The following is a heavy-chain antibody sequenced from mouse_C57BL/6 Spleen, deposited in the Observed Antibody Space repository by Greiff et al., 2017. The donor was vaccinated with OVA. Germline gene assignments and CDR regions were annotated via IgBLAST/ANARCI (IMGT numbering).Heavy chain of an antibody. CDR2: IYPGDGDT. CDR3: ARTEGYDDAMDY. Sequence: VKLVESGAELVKPGASVKISCKASGYAFSSYWMNWVKQRPGKGLEWIGQIYPGDGDTNYNGKFKGKATLTADKSSSTAYMQLSSLTSEDSAVYFCARTEGYDDAMDYWGQGTSVTVSS. D-gene: IGHD2-2*01. CDR1: GYAFSSYW. J-gene: IGHJ4*01. V-gene: IGHV1-80*01.